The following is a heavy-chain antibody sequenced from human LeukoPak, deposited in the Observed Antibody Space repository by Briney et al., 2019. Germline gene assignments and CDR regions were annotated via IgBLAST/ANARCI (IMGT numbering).Heavy chain of an antibody. Sequence: GASVKVSCKVSGYTLTELSMHWVRQAPGKGLEWMGGFDPEDGETIYAQKFQGRVTMTEDTSTDTAYMELRSLRSDGTAVYYCATAPGSGSYFVRYYFDYWGQGTLVTVSS. CDR2: FDPEDGET. CDR1: GYTLTELS. V-gene: IGHV1-24*01. CDR3: ATAPGSGSYFVRYYFDY. J-gene: IGHJ4*02. D-gene: IGHD1-26*01.